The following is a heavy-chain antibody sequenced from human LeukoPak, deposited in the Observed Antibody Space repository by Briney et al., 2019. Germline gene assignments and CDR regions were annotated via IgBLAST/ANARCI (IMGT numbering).Heavy chain of an antibody. CDR2: IYYTGST. J-gene: IGHJ4*02. V-gene: IGHV4-59*01. CDR1: GGSISTYY. Sequence: PSETLSLTCTVSGGSISTYYWSWIRQPPGKGLEWIGYIYYTGSTSYNPSLKSRVTMSLDASKNQFSLELNSVTPADTAVYYCARGEDYWGQGTLVTVSS. CDR3: ARGEDY.